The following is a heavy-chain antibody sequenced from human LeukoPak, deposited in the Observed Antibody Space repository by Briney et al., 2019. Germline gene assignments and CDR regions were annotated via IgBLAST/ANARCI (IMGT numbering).Heavy chain of an antibody. J-gene: IGHJ4*02. CDR3: PRSEASDRYGPYSDF. V-gene: IGHV5-51*01. CDR2: IYPGYSDT. Sequence: GESLKFSSEGSSCSSTSYWIWGLRQMPGKGLEWMGIIYPGYSDTRYSPSFQGQVTISADKSINTASLKWSSLTASDTAMYYCPRSEASDRYGPYSDFWGQGTLVTVSS. D-gene: IGHD6-19*01. CDR1: SCSSTSYW.